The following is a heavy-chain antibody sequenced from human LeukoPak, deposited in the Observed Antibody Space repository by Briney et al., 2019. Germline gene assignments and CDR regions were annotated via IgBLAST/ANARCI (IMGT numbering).Heavy chain of an antibody. J-gene: IGHJ4*02. CDR2: INGSGDKT. D-gene: IGHD4-17*01. CDR3: AKPARTDYAYY. Sequence: HPGGSLRLSCAASGFTLSNYAMNWVRQAPGKGLEWVSSINGSGDKTYYADSVKGRFTISRDNSKNTLYLQMNSLRAEDTAGYYCAKPARTDYAYYWGQGTLVTVSS. V-gene: IGHV3-23*01. CDR1: GFTLSNYA.